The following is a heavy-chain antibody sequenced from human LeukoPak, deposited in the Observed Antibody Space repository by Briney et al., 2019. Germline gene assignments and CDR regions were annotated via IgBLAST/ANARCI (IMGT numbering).Heavy chain of an antibody. CDR2: IIPIFGTA. V-gene: IGHV1-69*13. D-gene: IGHD6-6*01. J-gene: IGHJ6*02. CDR3: ARVQNSYSSSLSDRYYGMDV. CDR1: GGTFSSYA. Sequence: GASVKVSYKASGGTFSSYAISWVRQAPGQGLEWMGGIIPIFGTANYAQKFQGRVTITADESTSTAYMELSSLRSEDTAVYYCARVQNSYSSSLSDRYYGMDVWGQGTTVTVSS.